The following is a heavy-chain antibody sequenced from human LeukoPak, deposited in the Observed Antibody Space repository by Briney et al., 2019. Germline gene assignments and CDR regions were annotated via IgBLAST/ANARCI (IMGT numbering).Heavy chain of an antibody. D-gene: IGHD3-10*01. CDR1: GFTFSSYA. CDR3: AKVAKYYYGSETYYFFEH. CDR2: IKEDGSEK. Sequence: SGGSLRLSCAASGFTFSSYAMHWVRQAPGKGLEWVADIKEDGSEKSYVDSVKGRFTISRDDAKRSLYLQMNSLRVEDTAVYYCAKVAKYYYGSETYYFFEHWGQGTPVTASS. V-gene: IGHV3-7*01. J-gene: IGHJ4*02.